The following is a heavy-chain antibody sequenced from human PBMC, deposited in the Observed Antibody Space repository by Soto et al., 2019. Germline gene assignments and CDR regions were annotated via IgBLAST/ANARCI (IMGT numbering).Heavy chain of an antibody. J-gene: IGHJ6*02. D-gene: IGHD6-19*01. CDR1: GFTFSSYG. CDR2: ISYDGSNK. Sequence: GGSLRLSCAASGFTFSSYGMHWVRQAPGKGLEWVAVISYDGSNKYYADSVKGRFTISRDNSKNTLYLQMNSLRAEDTAVYYCAKPLSGWYNGMDVWGQGTTVTVSS. CDR3: AKPLSGWYNGMDV. V-gene: IGHV3-30*18.